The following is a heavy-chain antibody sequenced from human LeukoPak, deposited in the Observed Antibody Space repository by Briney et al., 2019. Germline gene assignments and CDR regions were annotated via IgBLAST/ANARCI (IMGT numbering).Heavy chain of an antibody. V-gene: IGHV3-74*01. J-gene: IGHJ4*02. D-gene: IGHD6-13*01. CDR3: AKSLSDGYDY. CDR2: INNDGSST. Sequence: GGSLRLSCAASGFTLNSSWMHWVRQAPGKGLVWVSRINNDGSSTNYADSVKGRFTISRDNSKNTLHLQMNSLRADDTAVYYCAKSLSDGYDYWGQGTPVTVSS. CDR1: GFTLNSSW.